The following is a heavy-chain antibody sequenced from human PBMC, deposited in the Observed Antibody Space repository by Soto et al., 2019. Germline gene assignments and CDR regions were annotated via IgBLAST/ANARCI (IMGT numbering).Heavy chain of an antibody. CDR3: ASRWWHSGYDFGY. CDR2: IYPGDSDT. V-gene: IGHV5-51*03. J-gene: IGHJ4*02. CDR1: GYSFTSYW. Sequence: EVQLVQSGAEVKKPGESLKISCKGSGYSFTSYWIGWVRQMPGKGLEWMGIIYPGDSDTRYSPSFQGQVTISADKSISTAYLQWSTLTASDPDLDDFASRWWHSGYDFGYWCEGTLVTVSS. D-gene: IGHD5-12*01.